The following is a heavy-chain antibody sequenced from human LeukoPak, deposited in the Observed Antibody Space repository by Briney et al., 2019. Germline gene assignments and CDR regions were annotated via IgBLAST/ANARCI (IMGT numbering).Heavy chain of an antibody. CDR3: ARGGLRYFDWLGYYFDY. V-gene: IGHV5-51*01. Sequence: GESLKISCKGSGYSFTSYWIGWVRQMPGKGLEWMGIIYPGDSDTRYSPSFQGQVTISADKSISTAYPQWSSLKASDTAMYYCARGGLRYFDWLGYYFDYWAREPWSPSPQ. CDR2: IYPGDSDT. J-gene: IGHJ4*02. CDR1: GYSFTSYW. D-gene: IGHD3-9*01.